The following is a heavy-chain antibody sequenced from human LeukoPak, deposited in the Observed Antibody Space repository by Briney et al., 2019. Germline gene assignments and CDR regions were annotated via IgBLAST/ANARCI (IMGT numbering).Heavy chain of an antibody. CDR3: ARDDSSRDDRGGYHY. Sequence: SETLSLTCAVSSASVTSHHWAWIRQPAGKGLEWVGRVHFSGSTNYNPSLRSRVAISLDKSKNELSLTLKSVSAADTAVYFCARDDSSRDDRGGYHYWGRGVLVTVSS. V-gene: IGHV4-4*07. J-gene: IGHJ4*02. CDR1: SASVTSHH. D-gene: IGHD3-22*01. CDR2: VHFSGST.